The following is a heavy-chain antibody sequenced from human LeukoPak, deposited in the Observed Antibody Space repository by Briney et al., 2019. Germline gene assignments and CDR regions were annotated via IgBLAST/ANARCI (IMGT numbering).Heavy chain of an antibody. V-gene: IGHV3-23*01. CDR1: GLTFKSFD. Sequence: GGSLRLSCAASGLTFKSFDMSWVRQAPGKGLEWLAVTSGDEDSKQYADSVRGHFVISTEKYKSTSFLKMNRLREEDTAVYYCTIDLMTGFSSGWHFAYWGQGTLVTVSS. J-gene: IGHJ4*02. CDR2: TSGDEDSK. D-gene: IGHD6-19*01. CDR3: TIDLMTGFSSGWHFAY.